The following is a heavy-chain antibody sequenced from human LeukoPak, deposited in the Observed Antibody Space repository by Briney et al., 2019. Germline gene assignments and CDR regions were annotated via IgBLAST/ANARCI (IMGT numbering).Heavy chain of an antibody. J-gene: IGHJ4*02. D-gene: IGHD6-13*01. CDR3: AKGPKQLLVGSRGYYFDS. CDR2: IYSGGSA. V-gene: IGHV3-66*01. Sequence: GGSLRLSCAASRFTVSSNYMTWVRQAAGKGLEWVSVIYSGGSAYYADSVKGRFTISRDNAKNSLYLQMNSLRAEDTAVYYCAKGPKQLLVGSRGYYFDSWGQGTLVTVSS. CDR1: RFTVSSNY.